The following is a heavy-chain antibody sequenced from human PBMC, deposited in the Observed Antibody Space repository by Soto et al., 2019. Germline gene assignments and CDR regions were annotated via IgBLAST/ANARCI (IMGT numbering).Heavy chain of an antibody. CDR2: IFYTGST. CDR3: AMAKTTLYNCFDP. CDR1: GGSINDYY. J-gene: IGHJ5*02. V-gene: IGHV4-59*08. Sequence: SSETLPLTCSVSGGSINDYYWSWIRQPPGKGLEWIGQIFYTGSTNYNPSLKSRVTISVDRSKDQFSLRLRSVTAADMAFYYCAMAKTTLYNCFDPWGKGTLVTVSS. D-gene: IGHD1-7*01.